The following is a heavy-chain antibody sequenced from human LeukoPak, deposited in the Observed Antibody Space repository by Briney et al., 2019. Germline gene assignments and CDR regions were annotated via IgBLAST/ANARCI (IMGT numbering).Heavy chain of an antibody. D-gene: IGHD6-13*01. CDR1: GYTFTSYY. CDR3: ARDLWIAAAGRSAYGSSGWHEVVSY. J-gene: IGHJ4*02. CDR2: INPSGGST. V-gene: IGHV1-46*01. Sequence: ASVKVSCKASGYTFTSYYMHWVRQAPGQGLEWMGIINPSGGSTSYAQKFQGRVTMTRDTSTSTVYMELISLRSEDTAVYYCARDLWIAAAGRSAYGSSGWHEVVSYWGQGTLVTVSS.